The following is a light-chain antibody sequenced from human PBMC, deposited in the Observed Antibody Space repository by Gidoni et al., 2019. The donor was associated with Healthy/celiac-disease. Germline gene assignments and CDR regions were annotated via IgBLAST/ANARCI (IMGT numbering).Light chain of an antibody. CDR2: EGS. J-gene: IGLJ1*01. Sequence: QSALTQPASVSGSPGQSITIPCTGTSSDVGSYNLVSWYQQHPGKAPKLMIYEGSKRPSGVSNRFSGSKSGNTASLTISGLQAEDEADYYCCSYAGSSGYVFGTGTKVTVL. CDR3: CSYAGSSGYV. CDR1: SSDVGSYNL. V-gene: IGLV2-23*01.